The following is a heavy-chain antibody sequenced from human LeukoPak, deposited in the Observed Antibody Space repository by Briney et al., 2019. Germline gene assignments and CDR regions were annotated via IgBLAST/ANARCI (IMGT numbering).Heavy chain of an antibody. J-gene: IGHJ3*02. CDR3: ARGGDSSGSIRSAFDI. CDR1: GFXVSSNY. D-gene: IGHD3-22*01. CDR2: ISSSGST. Sequence: GGSLRLSCAASGFXVSSNYISWVRQAPGKGLEWVSVISSSGSTYYADSVKGRFTISRDNSKNTLYLQMNSLRAEDTAVYYCARGGDSSGSIRSAFDIWGQGTMVTVSS. V-gene: IGHV3-53*01.